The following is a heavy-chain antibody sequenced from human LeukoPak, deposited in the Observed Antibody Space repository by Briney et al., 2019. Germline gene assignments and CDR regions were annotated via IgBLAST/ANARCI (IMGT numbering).Heavy chain of an antibody. CDR1: GFTFSSYA. V-gene: IGHV3-30*04. D-gene: IGHD6-19*01. CDR3: AKDQFSSGFEYFQH. CDR2: ISYDGSNK. J-gene: IGHJ1*01. Sequence: PGGSLRLSCAASGFTFSSYAMHWVRQAPGKGLEWVAVISYDGSNKYYADSVKGRFTISRDNSKNTLYLQMSSLRPEDTAVYYCAKDQFSSGFEYFQHWGQGTLVTVSS.